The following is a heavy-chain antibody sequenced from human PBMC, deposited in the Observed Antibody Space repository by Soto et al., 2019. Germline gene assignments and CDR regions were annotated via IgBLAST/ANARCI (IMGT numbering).Heavy chain of an antibody. J-gene: IGHJ4*02. Sequence: QVQLQESGPGLVKPSETLSLTCTVSGGSINNYYWSWIRQPPGKGLEWIGYIYYSGSTNYNPSLKSRATTAVDTTKNQFSLRLSSVTAADTAVYYCARRYGGTFDYWGQGTLVTVSS. D-gene: IGHD1-26*01. CDR3: ARRYGGTFDY. V-gene: IGHV4-59*01. CDR1: GGSINNYY. CDR2: IYYSGST.